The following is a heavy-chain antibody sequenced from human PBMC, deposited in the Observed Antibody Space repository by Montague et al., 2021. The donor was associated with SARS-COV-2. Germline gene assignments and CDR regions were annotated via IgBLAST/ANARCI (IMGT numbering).Heavy chain of an antibody. CDR3: ARDPRYSLSWSFDY. V-gene: IGHV6-1*01. D-gene: IGHD6-13*01. J-gene: IGHJ4*02. CDR1: GDSVSSHTAT. CDR2: PHYRNKWYY. Sequence: CAISGDSVSSHTATWDWHTHSPPTHRERLCRPHYRNKWYYDNAVSVKSRMTISPDTSKNQFSLQLSSVTPEDRAVYYCARDPRYSLSWSFDYWGQGALVTVSA.